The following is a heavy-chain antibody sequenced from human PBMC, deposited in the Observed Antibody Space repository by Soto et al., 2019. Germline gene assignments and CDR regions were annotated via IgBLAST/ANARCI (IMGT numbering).Heavy chain of an antibody. V-gene: IGHV1-2*04. D-gene: IGHD5-12*01. CDR1: GYTFTGYY. CDR2: INPNSGGT. CDR3: ERSVAEMATSIFDY. Sequence: ASVKVSCKASGYTFTGYYMHWVRQAPGQGLEWMGWINPNSGGTNYAQKFQGWVTMTRDTSISTAYMELSRLRSDDTAVYYCERSVAEMATSIFDYWGQGTLVTVSS. J-gene: IGHJ4*02.